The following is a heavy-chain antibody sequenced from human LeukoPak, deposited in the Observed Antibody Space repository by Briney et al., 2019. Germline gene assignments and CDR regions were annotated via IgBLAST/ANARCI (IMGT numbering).Heavy chain of an antibody. V-gene: IGHV3-7*03. CDR1: GFTFSSYG. J-gene: IGHJ4*02. CDR3: ARDGRPLDY. CDR2: IKQDGGEK. Sequence: GGSLRLSCAVSGFTFSSYGMSWVRQAPGKGLEWVANIKQDGGEKYYVDSVRGRFTISRDNAKNSLYLQMNSLRVEDTAVYYCARDGRPLDYWGQGTLVTVSS.